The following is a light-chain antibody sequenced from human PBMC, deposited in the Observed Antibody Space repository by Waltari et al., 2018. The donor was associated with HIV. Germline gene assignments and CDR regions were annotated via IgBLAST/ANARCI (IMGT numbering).Light chain of an antibody. J-gene: IGLJ3*02. CDR1: SSNIGTSKY. V-gene: IGLV2-14*01. CDR2: EVT. Sequence: QSALTQPASVSGSPGQSITISCTGASSNIGTSKYVSWYLQRPGQAPQIIIYEVTKRPSGVSDRFSGSKSGNTASLTISRLQPEDEAVYFCNSFTNSGTLEFGGGTKLTVL. CDR3: NSFTNSGTLE.